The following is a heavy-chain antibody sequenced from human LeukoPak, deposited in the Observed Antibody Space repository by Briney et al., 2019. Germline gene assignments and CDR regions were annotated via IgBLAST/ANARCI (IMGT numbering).Heavy chain of an antibody. J-gene: IGHJ4*02. V-gene: IGHV4-38-2*02. Sequence: SETLSLTCTVSGYSISSGYYWGWIRQPPGKGLEWIGSIYHSGSTYYNPSLKSRVTISVDRSKNQFSLKLSSVTAADTAVYYCARVHYYDSSGHSFDYWGQGTLVTVSS. CDR1: GYSISSGYY. CDR2: IYHSGST. CDR3: ARVHYYDSSGHSFDY. D-gene: IGHD3-22*01.